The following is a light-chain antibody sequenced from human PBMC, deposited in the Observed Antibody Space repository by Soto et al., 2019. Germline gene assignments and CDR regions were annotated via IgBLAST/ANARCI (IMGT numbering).Light chain of an antibody. CDR2: DVS. V-gene: IGLV2-8*01. Sequence: QSALTQPPSASGSPGQSVTISCTGTSSDVGGYNYVSWYQQHPGKAPKLTIYDVSKRPSGVPDRFSGSKSGNTASLTVSGLQSEDEADYYCSSYAGSNPVVFGGGTKLTVL. CDR3: SSYAGSNPVV. J-gene: IGLJ2*01. CDR1: SSDVGGYNY.